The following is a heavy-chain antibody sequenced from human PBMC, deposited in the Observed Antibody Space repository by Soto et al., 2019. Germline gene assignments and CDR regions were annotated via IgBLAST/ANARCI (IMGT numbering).Heavy chain of an antibody. CDR2: IYYSGST. J-gene: IGHJ5*02. Sequence: SETLSLTCTVSGGSISSYYWSWIRQPPGKGLEWIGYIYYSGSTNYNPSLKSRVTISVDTSKNQFSLKLSSVTAADTAVYYCARGRGSRYYGSGSYFWFDPWGQGTLVTVSS. D-gene: IGHD3-10*01. CDR3: ARGRGSRYYGSGSYFWFDP. CDR1: GGSISSYY. V-gene: IGHV4-59*01.